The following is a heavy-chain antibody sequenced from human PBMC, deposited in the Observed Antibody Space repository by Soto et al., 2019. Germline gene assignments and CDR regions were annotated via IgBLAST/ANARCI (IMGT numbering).Heavy chain of an antibody. CDR3: ARDLHSSGWYDAFDI. CDR1: GYTFTSYG. D-gene: IGHD6-19*01. J-gene: IGHJ3*02. V-gene: IGHV1-18*01. CDR2: ISAYNGNT. Sequence: GASVKVSCKASGYTFTSYGISWVRQAPGQGLEWMGWISAYNGNTNYAQKLQGRVTMTTDTSTSTAYMELRSLRSDDTAVYYCARDLHSSGWYDAFDIWGQGTMVTVSS.